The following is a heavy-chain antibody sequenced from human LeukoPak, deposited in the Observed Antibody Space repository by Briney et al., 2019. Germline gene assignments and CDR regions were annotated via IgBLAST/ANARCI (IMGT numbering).Heavy chain of an antibody. J-gene: IGHJ4*02. CDR2: ISGSGGST. V-gene: IGHV3-23*01. Sequence: PGGSLRLSCAASGFTFSSYAMSWVRQAPGKGLEWVSAISGSGGSTYYADSVKGRFTISRDNSKNTLYLQMNSLRAEDTTVYYCAKGNVVVVPAAGLDYWGQGTLVTVSS. CDR3: AKGNVVVVPAAGLDY. D-gene: IGHD2-2*01. CDR1: GFTFSSYA.